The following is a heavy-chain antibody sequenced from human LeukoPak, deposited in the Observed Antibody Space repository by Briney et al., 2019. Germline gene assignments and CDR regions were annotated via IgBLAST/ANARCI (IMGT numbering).Heavy chain of an antibody. CDR2: IWYDGSNK. CDR3: AGGPSDSSGWYAGFDY. CDR1: GFTFSSYG. D-gene: IGHD6-19*01. Sequence: GGSLRLSCAASGFTFSSYGMHWVRQAPGKGLEWVAVIWYDGSNKYYADSVKGRFTISRDNSKNTLYLQMNSLRAEDTAVYYCAGGPSDSSGWYAGFDYWGQGTLVTVSS. J-gene: IGHJ4*02. V-gene: IGHV3-33*01.